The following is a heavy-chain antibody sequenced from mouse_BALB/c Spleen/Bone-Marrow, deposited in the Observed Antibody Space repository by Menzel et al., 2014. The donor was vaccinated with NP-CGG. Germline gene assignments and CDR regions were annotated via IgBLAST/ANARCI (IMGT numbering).Heavy chain of an antibody. D-gene: IGHD4-1*01. Sequence: EVQRVESGGGLVQPGGSRKLSCSASGFSFSSFGMHWVRQALEKGLEWVAYISSGSITIFYADTVKGRFTISRDNPKNTLFLQMTSLRSEDTAMYYCTRGGNWEDFDYWGQGTTLTVSS. CDR2: ISSGSITI. CDR3: TRGGNWEDFDY. V-gene: IGHV5-17*02. J-gene: IGHJ2*01. CDR1: GFSFSSFG.